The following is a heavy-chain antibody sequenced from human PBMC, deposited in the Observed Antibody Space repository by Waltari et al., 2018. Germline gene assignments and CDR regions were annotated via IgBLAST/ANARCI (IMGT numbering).Heavy chain of an antibody. Sequence: QAQLVESGGCVVHPGGSLRLSCTASGFSFRSYGMHWVRQTPGKGLEWVAFRRYDGSDKYYADSVKGRFTISRDTSKNTLYLQMNSLRSEDTAVYYCASGGKIVVVPADYWGQGTLVTVSS. CDR3: ASGGKIVVVPADY. CDR1: GFSFRSYG. V-gene: IGHV3-30*02. J-gene: IGHJ4*02. D-gene: IGHD2-2*01. CDR2: RRYDGSDK.